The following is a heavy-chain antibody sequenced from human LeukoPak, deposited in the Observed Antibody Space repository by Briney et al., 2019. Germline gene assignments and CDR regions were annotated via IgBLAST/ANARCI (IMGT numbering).Heavy chain of an antibody. CDR3: AYSTKNYDYAMDV. Sequence: PGGSLRLSCAASGFTFSSYWMSWVRQAPGKGLEWVANIKQDGSEKNCVDSVRGRFTISRDNAKNSLYLQMNSLRAEDTAVYYCAYSTKNYDYAMDVWGQGTTVTVSS. CDR2: IKQDGSEK. D-gene: IGHD2/OR15-2a*01. V-gene: IGHV3-7*03. CDR1: GFTFSSYW. J-gene: IGHJ6*02.